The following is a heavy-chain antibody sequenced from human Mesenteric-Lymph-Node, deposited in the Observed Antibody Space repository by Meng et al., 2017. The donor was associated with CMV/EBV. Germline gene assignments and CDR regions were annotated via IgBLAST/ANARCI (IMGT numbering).Heavy chain of an antibody. D-gene: IGHD1-7*01. J-gene: IGHJ3*01. CDR1: GGSTSSSSYY. CDR2: MYYSGST. Sequence: GSLRLSCTVSGGSTSSSSYYWSWIRQPPGKGLEWIGNMYYSGSTHYNLSLKSRVTMSVDTSKNQFCLKLNSVTAADTAVYYCARDVGDNWNYRRAFDVWGQGTMVTVSS. V-gene: IGHV4-39*07. CDR3: ARDVGDNWNYRRAFDV.